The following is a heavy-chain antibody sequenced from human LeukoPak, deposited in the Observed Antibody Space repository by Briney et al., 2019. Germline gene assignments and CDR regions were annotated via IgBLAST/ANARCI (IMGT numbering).Heavy chain of an antibody. V-gene: IGHV3-9*01. CDR3: AKGPYYYDSSGYYRDAFDI. CDR1: GFTFDDYA. Sequence: GGSLRLSCAASGFTFDDYAMHWVRQAPGKGLEWVSGISWNSGSMDYADSVKGRFTISRDNAKNSLYLQMNSLRAEDTALYYCAKGPYYYDSSGYYRDAFDIWGQGTMVTVSS. J-gene: IGHJ3*02. D-gene: IGHD3-22*01. CDR2: ISWNSGSM.